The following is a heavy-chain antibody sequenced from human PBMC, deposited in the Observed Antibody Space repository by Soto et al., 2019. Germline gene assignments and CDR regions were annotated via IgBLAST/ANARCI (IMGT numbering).Heavy chain of an antibody. D-gene: IGHD7-27*01. CDR3: ARGSLTIDY. CDR2: IYATGIT. V-gene: IGHV4-4*07. J-gene: IGHJ4*02. Sequence: SETLSLTCTVYGGSISSYYWSWIRQPAGKGLEWMGRIYATGITNHNPSLKSRVTMSADTSKNQFSLKLSSVTAADTAVYYCARGSLTIDYWGQGTLVTVSS. CDR1: GGSISSYY.